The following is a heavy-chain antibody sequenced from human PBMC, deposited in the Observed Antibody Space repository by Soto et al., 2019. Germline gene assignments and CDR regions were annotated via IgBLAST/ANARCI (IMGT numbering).Heavy chain of an antibody. CDR1: GCSIISSTW. D-gene: IGHD3-9*01. CDR2: IYHSGST. V-gene: IGHV4-4*02. CDR3: ARRDWSGSTSHFYFDY. J-gene: IGHJ4*02. Sequence: XETRSLTCAVAGCSIISSTWWNWVRQPPGKGLERIGEIYHSGSTYYKPSLKSRVAMSVDTSKNQFSLKLTSATAADTAVYYCARRDWSGSTSHFYFDYWGQGDLVTVSS.